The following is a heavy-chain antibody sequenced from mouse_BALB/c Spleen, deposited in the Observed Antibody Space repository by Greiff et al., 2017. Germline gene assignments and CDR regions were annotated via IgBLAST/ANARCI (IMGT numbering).Heavy chain of an antibody. Sequence: EVQLVESGGGLVKPGGSLTLSCAASGFTFNTYAMNWVRQAPGKGLEWVARIRSKSNNYATYYADSVKDRFTISRDDSQSMLYLQMNNLKTEDTAMYYCVRGTTVVEDYYFDYWGQGTTLTVSS. CDR3: VRGTTVVEDYYFDY. J-gene: IGHJ2*01. CDR2: IRSKSNNYAT. V-gene: IGHV10-1*02. D-gene: IGHD1-1*01. CDR1: GFTFNTYA.